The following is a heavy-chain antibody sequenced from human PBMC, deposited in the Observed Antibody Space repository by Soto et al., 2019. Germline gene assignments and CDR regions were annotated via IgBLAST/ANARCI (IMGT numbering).Heavy chain of an antibody. CDR1: GGSFSGYY. Sequence: SETLSLTCAVYGGSFSGYYWSWIRQPPGKRLEWIGEINHSGSTNYNPSLKSRVTISVDTSKNQFSLKLSSVTAADTAVYYCARGFYYDSSGYPYYYFDYWGQGTLVTVSS. V-gene: IGHV4-34*01. CDR3: ARGFYYDSSGYPYYYFDY. CDR2: INHSGST. D-gene: IGHD3-22*01. J-gene: IGHJ4*02.